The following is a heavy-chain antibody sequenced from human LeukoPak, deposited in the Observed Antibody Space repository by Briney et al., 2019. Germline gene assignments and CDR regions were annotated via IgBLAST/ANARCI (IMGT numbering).Heavy chain of an antibody. D-gene: IGHD3-9*01. CDR2: ISAYNGNT. V-gene: IGHV1-18*04. CDR3: ARVSFIPDYDILTPGYYFDY. Sequence: GASVKVSCKASGYTFTSYGISWVRQAPGQGLEWMGWISAYNGNTNYAQKLQGRVTMTTDTSTSTAYMELRSLRSDDTAVYYCARVSFIPDYDILTPGYYFDYWGQGTLVTVSS. CDR1: GYTFTSYG. J-gene: IGHJ4*02.